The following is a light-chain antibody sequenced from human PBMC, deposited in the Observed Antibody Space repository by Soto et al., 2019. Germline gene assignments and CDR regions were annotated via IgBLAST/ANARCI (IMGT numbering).Light chain of an antibody. J-gene: IGKJ1*01. CDR3: QQYNNWPRT. CDR1: QSVSSN. V-gene: IGKV3-15*01. CDR2: GPS. Sequence: EIVMTQSPATLSVSPGERATLSCRASQSVSSNLAWYQQKPGQAPRLLIYGPSTRATGVPARFSGSGSGTEFTLTISSLQSEDFASYYCQQYNNWPRTFGQGTKVEVK.